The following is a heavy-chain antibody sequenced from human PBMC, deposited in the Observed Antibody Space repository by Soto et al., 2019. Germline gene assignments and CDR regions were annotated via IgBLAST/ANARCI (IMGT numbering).Heavy chain of an antibody. J-gene: IGHJ6*02. D-gene: IGHD3-10*01. CDR3: ARTYSWGSGRGRSMDV. V-gene: IGHV4-61*01. CDR2: IYDSGNT. Sequence: QVQLQESGPGLVKPSETLSLTCTVSGGSVSSGSFYWGWIRQPPGKGLEGIGYIYDSGNTNYNPPRKSRVTILVDTSKNQFSLKLSSVTAADTAMYYCARTYSWGSGRGRSMDVWGQGTTVTVS. CDR1: GGSVSSGSFY.